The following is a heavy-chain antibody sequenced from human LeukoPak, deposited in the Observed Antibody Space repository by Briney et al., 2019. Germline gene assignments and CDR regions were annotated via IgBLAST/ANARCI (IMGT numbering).Heavy chain of an antibody. V-gene: IGHV3-15*01. Sequence: PGGSLRLSCAASGFTFSNAWMSWVRQAPGKGLEWVGRIKSKTDGGTTDYAAPVKGRFTISRDDSKNTLYLQMNSLKTEDTAVYYCTTPPRLLWSGELLTPGDYWGQGTLVTVSS. CDR1: GFTFSNAW. J-gene: IGHJ4*02. CDR2: IKSKTDGGTT. D-gene: IGHD3-10*01. CDR3: TTPPRLLWSGELLTPGDY.